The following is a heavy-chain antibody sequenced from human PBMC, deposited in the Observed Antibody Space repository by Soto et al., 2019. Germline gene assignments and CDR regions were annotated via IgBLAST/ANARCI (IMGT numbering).Heavy chain of an antibody. D-gene: IGHD3-22*01. J-gene: IGHJ6*02. Sequence: SETLSLTCTVSGGSISSYYWSWIRQHPGKGLEWIGYIYYSGSTNYNPSLKSRVTISVDTSKNQFSLKLSSVTAADTAVYYSASSTRSGYGSYYYGMDVWGQGTTVTV. CDR1: GGSISSYY. V-gene: IGHV4-59*01. CDR3: ASSTRSGYGSYYYGMDV. CDR2: IYYSGST.